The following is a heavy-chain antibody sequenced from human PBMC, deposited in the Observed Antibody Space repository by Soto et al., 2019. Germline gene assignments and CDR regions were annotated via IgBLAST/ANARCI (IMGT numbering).Heavy chain of an antibody. CDR1: GYTFTSYG. D-gene: IGHD3-22*01. Sequence: QVQLVQSGAEVKKPGASVKVSCKASGYTFTSYGISWVRQAPGQGLEWMGWISAYNGKTNYAQKLQGRVTRTTDTSTSTAYMELRSLRSDDTAVYYCARGYYYDSSGSPFDYWGQGTLVTVSS. CDR2: ISAYNGKT. CDR3: ARGYYYDSSGSPFDY. V-gene: IGHV1-18*01. J-gene: IGHJ4*02.